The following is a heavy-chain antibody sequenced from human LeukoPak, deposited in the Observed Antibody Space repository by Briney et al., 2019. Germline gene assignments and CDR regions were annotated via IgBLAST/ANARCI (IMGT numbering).Heavy chain of an antibody. Sequence: GGSLRLSCASSGFTFSSYWMSWVRQTPEKGLEFVANINQDGSVRNYVDSVKGRFTISRDNAEKSLHLQMNSLRADDTAVYYCARDPGSSAFDSWGQGTLVTVSS. CDR2: INQDGSVR. CDR1: GFTFSSYW. D-gene: IGHD5/OR15-5a*01. J-gene: IGHJ4*02. CDR3: ARDPGSSAFDS. V-gene: IGHV3-7*01.